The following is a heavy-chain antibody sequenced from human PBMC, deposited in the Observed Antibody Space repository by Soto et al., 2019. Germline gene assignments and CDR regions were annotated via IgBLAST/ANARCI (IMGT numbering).Heavy chain of an antibody. Sequence: SETLSLTCAVSGGSISSGGYSWSWIRQPPGKGLEWIGYIYHSGSTYYNPSLKSRVTISVDRSKNQFSLKLSSVTAADTAVYYCARAEARYYFDYWGQGTLVTVSS. J-gene: IGHJ4*02. CDR3: ARAEARYYFDY. CDR2: IYHSGST. V-gene: IGHV4-30-2*01. CDR1: GGSISSGGYS.